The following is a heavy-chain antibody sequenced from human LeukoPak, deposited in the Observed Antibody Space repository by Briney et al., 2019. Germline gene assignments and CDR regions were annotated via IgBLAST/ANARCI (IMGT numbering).Heavy chain of an antibody. Sequence: PSENLSLTRTVFGGSISSSRYYWGCTRQPPGKGLECLGCIYCSGSTYYNPSLKSQVTISADTSKNQSSLKRSSVTAADTAVYYCARHGPSGSYEDWFDPWGQGTLVTVSS. V-gene: IGHV4-39*01. CDR2: IYCSGST. CDR1: GGSISSSRYY. D-gene: IGHD3-10*01. CDR3: ARHGPSGSYEDWFDP. J-gene: IGHJ5*02.